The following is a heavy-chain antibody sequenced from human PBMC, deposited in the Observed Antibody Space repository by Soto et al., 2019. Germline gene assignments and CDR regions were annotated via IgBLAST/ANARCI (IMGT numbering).Heavy chain of an antibody. Sequence: EVHLMESGGGLVQPGGSLGLSCAASGFTFSTYAMNWVRQAPGKGLEWISVVSGGGGAEYADSVKGRFTISRDNFKNTLYLQMNSRKGEDTAGYYCARCIPGYVSGCCSNFEYGGQGSLSPSPQ. CDR2: VSGGGGA. CDR3: ARCIPGYVSGCCSNFEY. CDR1: GFTFSTYA. J-gene: IGHJ4*02. V-gene: IGHV3-23*01. D-gene: IGHD6-19*01.